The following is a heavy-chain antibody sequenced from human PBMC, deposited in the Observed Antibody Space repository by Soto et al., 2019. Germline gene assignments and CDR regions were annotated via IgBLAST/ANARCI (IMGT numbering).Heavy chain of an antibody. CDR3: ARQTSSSWELDY. J-gene: IGHJ4*02. CDR1: GYSFTSYG. CDR2: IYPGDSDT. V-gene: IGHV5-51*01. D-gene: IGHD6-13*01. Sequence: LNISCKGSGYSFTSYGIGWVRQMPGKGLEWMGIIYPGDSDTRYSPSFQGQVTISADKSISTAYLQWSSLKASDTAMYYRARQTSSSWELDYWGQGTLVTVSA.